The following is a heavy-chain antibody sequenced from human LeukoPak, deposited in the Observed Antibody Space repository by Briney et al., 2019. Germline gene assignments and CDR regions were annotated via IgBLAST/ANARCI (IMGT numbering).Heavy chain of an antibody. CDR1: GGSSSGYY. Sequence: PSETLSLTCAVYGGSSSGYYWSWIRQPPGKGLEWIGEINHSGSTNYNPSLKSRVTISVDTSKNQFSLKLSSVTAADTAVYYCARAPSYCSGGSCYFDYWGQGTLVTVSS. CDR2: INHSGST. J-gene: IGHJ4*02. D-gene: IGHD2-15*01. V-gene: IGHV4-34*01. CDR3: ARAPSYCSGGSCYFDY.